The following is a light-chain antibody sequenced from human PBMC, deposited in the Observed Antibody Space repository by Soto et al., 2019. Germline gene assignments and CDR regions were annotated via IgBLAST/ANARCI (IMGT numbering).Light chain of an antibody. CDR1: QSVSSSD. J-gene: IGKJ1*01. CDR2: GAS. V-gene: IGKV3-20*01. CDR3: HLYGASPPT. Sequence: EFVLPQTPGTLSLSPGERATLSCRASQSVSSSDLAWYQQKPGQAPRLLISGASGRATGIPDRFSASGSGTDFTLTISRLEPEDSAVFYCHLYGASPPTFGQGTKADIK.